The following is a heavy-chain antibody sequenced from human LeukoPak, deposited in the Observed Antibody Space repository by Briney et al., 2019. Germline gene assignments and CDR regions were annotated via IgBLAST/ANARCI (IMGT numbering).Heavy chain of an antibody. Sequence: GGSLRLSCAASGFTFDDYAMHWVRQAPGKGLEWVSLISWDGAGTYYADSVKGRFTISRDNAKNSLYLQMNSLRAEDTAVYYCAREAGDRIDAFDIWGQGTMVTVSS. CDR2: ISWDGAGT. CDR1: GFTFDDYA. CDR3: AREAGDRIDAFDI. D-gene: IGHD7-27*01. J-gene: IGHJ3*02. V-gene: IGHV3-43D*03.